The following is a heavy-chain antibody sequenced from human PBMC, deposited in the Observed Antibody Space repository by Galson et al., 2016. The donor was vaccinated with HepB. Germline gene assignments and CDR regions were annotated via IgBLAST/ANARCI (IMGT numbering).Heavy chain of an antibody. Sequence: QSGAEVKKPGESLKISCKGSGYTITNNWIGWVRQLPGKGLEWMGIVSPESFETRYNPSFQGQVIFSVDRSISTAHLQWSSLKASDTATYYCARLRDGSWGEEFDFWGQDTLVTVSS. CDR2: VSPESFET. CDR3: ARLRDGSWGEEFDF. V-gene: IGHV5-51*01. D-gene: IGHD1-26*01. CDR1: GYTITNNW. J-gene: IGHJ4*02.